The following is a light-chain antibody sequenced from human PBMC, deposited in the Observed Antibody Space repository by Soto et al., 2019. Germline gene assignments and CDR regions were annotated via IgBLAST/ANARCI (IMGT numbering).Light chain of an antibody. CDR3: QQYGGSPPT. CDR2: GTS. CDR1: QSVSSNS. V-gene: IGKV3-20*01. J-gene: IGKJ1*01. Sequence: EIVLTQSPGTLSLSPGESATLSCRASQSVSSNSLAWYRRNPGQPPSLLIYGTSTRATGIPRRFSGSGSGTDFTLTITRLEPEEFDVYYCQQYGGSPPTFGHGTKVEVK.